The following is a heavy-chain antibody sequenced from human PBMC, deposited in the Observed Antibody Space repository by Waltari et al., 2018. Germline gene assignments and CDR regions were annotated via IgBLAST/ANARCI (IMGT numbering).Heavy chain of an antibody. J-gene: IGHJ3*01. CDR1: GFTFSSYG. D-gene: IGHD3-22*01. Sequence: QVQLVESGGGVVQPGRSLRLSCAASGFTFSSYGMHWVRQAPGKGLEWVGVIWYDGSNKYYADSVKGRFTISRDNSKNTLYLQMNSLRAEDTAMYYCAKASYYYDSSGYYDTWGQGTMVTVSS. CDR3: AKASYYYDSSGYYDT. V-gene: IGHV3-30*18. CDR2: IWYDGSNK.